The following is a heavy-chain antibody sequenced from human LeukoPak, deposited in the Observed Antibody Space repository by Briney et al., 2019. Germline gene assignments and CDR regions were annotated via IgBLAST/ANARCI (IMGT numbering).Heavy chain of an antibody. CDR3: AKCEGGDCCTFDY. D-gene: IGHD2-21*02. CDR2: IYSGGST. CDR1: GFTVSSNY. Sequence: GGSLRLSCAASGFTVSSNYMSWVRQAPGKGLEWVSVIYSGGSTYYADSVKGRFTISRDNSKNTLYLQMNSLRAEDTALYYCAKCEGGDCCTFDYWGXGTLVTVSP. V-gene: IGHV3-53*01. J-gene: IGHJ4*01.